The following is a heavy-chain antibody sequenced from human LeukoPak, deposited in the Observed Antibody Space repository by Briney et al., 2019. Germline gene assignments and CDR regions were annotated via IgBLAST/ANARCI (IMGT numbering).Heavy chain of an antibody. D-gene: IGHD1-26*01. CDR3: ARDSGSYYWDYYYYMDV. J-gene: IGHJ6*03. CDR1: GFTFSGYS. V-gene: IGHV3-21*01. CDR2: ISSSSSYI. Sequence: GGSLRLSCAASGFTFSGYSMNWVRQAPGKGLEWVSSISSSSSYIYYADSVKGRFTISRDNAKNSLYLQMNSLRAEDTAVYYCARDSGSYYWDYYYYMDVWGKGTTVTISS.